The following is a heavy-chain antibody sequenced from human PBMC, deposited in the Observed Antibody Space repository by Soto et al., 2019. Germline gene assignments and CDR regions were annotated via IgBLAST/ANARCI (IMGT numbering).Heavy chain of an antibody. Sequence: QVQLVQSGAEVKKPGSSMRVSCKASGGTFKNYAFSWVRQAPGQGLEWMGGFIHIFGTGNDAEKLQGRVSITEDEYTKTVYMDLRSLRSDDTAVYYCARISEFTYGYGLGYYFDSWGQGTLITVS. CDR2: FIHIFGTG. J-gene: IGHJ4*02. V-gene: IGHV1-69*01. CDR3: ARISEFTYGYGLGYYFDS. CDR1: GGTFKNYA. D-gene: IGHD5-18*01.